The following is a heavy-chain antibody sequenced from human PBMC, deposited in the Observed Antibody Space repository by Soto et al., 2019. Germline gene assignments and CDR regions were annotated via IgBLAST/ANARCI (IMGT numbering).Heavy chain of an antibody. D-gene: IGHD3-10*01. J-gene: IGHJ4*02. CDR1: GFSFSSFT. CDR3: VTADYYASAGPDY. V-gene: IGHV3-48*01. Sequence: EVHLVESGGGLVQPGGSRRLSCAASGFSFSSFTMNWVRQAPGKGLEWISYITASGGTIFYADSVRGRFTISRDNAKDPFYLQMNSLTPEATAVYYCVTADYYASAGPDYLGRGTLVTVSS. CDR2: ITASGGTI.